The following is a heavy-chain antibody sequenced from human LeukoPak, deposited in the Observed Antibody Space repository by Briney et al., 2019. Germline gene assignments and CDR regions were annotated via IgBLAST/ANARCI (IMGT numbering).Heavy chain of an antibody. CDR2: INHSGST. CDR1: GGSFSGYY. D-gene: IGHD3-22*01. CDR3: ARDLYYYDSSGGQGY. J-gene: IGHJ4*02. V-gene: IGHV4-34*01. Sequence: PSETLSLTCAVYGGSFSGYYWSWIRQPPGKGLEWIGEINHSGSTNYNPPLKSRVTISVDTSKNQFSLKLSSVTAADTAVYYCARDLYYYDSSGGQGYWGQGTLVTVSS.